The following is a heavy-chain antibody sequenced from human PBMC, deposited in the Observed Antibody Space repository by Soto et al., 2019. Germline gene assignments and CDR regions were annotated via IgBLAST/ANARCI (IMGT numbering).Heavy chain of an antibody. CDR1: GYSFTSYW. CDR3: ARQDYYGSGSYDPYYYYGMDV. J-gene: IGHJ6*02. CDR2: IYPDDSDT. V-gene: IGHV5-51*01. D-gene: IGHD3-10*01. Sequence: PGESLKISCKGSGYSFTSYWIAWVRQIPGKGLEWMGIIYPDDSDTRYNPSFQGQVTISADKSISTAYLQWSSLKASDTAMYYCARQDYYGSGSYDPYYYYGMDVWGQGTTVTVSS.